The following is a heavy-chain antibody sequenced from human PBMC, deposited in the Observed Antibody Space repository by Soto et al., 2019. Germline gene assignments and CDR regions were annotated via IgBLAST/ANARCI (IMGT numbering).Heavy chain of an antibody. Sequence: EVQLVETGGGLIQPGGSLRLSCAASGFTVSSNYMSWVRQAPGKGLEWVSVIYSGGSTYYADSLKGRFPISRDNSKNTLYLQMNSLRAEDTAVYYCARFTSYYFDYWGQGTLVTVSS. D-gene: IGHD2-2*01. V-gene: IGHV3-53*02. CDR1: GFTVSSNY. CDR2: IYSGGST. J-gene: IGHJ4*02. CDR3: ARFTSYYFDY.